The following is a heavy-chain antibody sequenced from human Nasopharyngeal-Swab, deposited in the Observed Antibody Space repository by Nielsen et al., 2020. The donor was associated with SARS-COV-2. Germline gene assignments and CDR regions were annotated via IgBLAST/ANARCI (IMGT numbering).Heavy chain of an antibody. CDR3: ARVAAAGGDV. J-gene: IGHJ6*02. V-gene: IGHV4-59*13. CDR2: IYYSGST. Sequence: PGKGLEWIGYIYYSGSTNYNPSLKSRVTISVDTSKNQFSLKLSSVTAADTAAYYCARVAAAGGDVWGQGTTVTVSS. D-gene: IGHD6-13*01.